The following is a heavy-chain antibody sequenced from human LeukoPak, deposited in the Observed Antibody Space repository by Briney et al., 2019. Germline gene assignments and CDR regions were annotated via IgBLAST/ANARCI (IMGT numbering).Heavy chain of an antibody. CDR1: GGSISSGGYY. Sequence: SQTLSLTCTVSGGSISSGGYYWSWIRQPPGKGLEWIGEISHSGSTNYNPSLKSRVTISVDTSKNQFSLKLSSVTAADTAVYYCARAIDYYDSSGYYDAFDIWGQGTMVTVSS. V-gene: IGHV4-30-2*01. CDR3: ARAIDYYDSSGYYDAFDI. J-gene: IGHJ3*02. CDR2: ISHSGST. D-gene: IGHD3-22*01.